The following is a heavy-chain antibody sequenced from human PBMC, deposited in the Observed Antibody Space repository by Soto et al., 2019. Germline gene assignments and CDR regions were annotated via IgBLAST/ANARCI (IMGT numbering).Heavy chain of an antibody. CDR3: AKVRDSYSYGSFDY. J-gene: IGHJ4*02. CDR2: ISWDSATT. CDR1: GFTFDDYA. Sequence: EVQLVESGGVVVQPGGSLRLSCAASGFTFDDYAMHWVRQAPGKGLEWVSRISWDSATTYYADSVKGRFTISRDNSNNSLYLQMNSLRAEDTAFYFCAKVRDSYSYGSFDYWGQGTLVTVTS. V-gene: IGHV3-43D*04. D-gene: IGHD5-18*01.